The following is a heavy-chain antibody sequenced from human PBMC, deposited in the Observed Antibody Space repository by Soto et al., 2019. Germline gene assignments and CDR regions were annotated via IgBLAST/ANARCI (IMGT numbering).Heavy chain of an antibody. Sequence: EVFFKASWGPFSSYSFSWVRQAPGQGLEWMGGIIPIFGTANYAQKFQGRVTITADESTSTAYMELSSLRSEDTAVYYCAREVQDAFDIWGQGTMVTV. CDR1: WGPFSSYS. CDR3: AREVQDAFDI. J-gene: IGHJ3*02. V-gene: IGHV1-69*01. CDR2: IIPIFGTA.